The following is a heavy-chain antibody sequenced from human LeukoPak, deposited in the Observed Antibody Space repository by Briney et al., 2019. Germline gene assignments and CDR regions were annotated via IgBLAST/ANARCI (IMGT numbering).Heavy chain of an antibody. Sequence: PSETLSLTCTVSGGSISSYYWSWIRQPPGKGLEWIGYIYYSGSANYNPSLKSRVTISVDTSKNQFSLKLSSVTAADTAVYYCARGLRGYYSYYFDYWGQGTLVTVSS. D-gene: IGHD3-22*01. CDR2: IYYSGSA. CDR3: ARGLRGYYSYYFDY. J-gene: IGHJ4*02. CDR1: GGSISSYY. V-gene: IGHV4-59*01.